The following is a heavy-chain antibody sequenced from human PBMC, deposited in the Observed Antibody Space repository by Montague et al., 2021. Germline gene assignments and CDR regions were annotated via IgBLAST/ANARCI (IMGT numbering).Heavy chain of an antibody. CDR2: VPHGGRT. CDR3: ARERDRYYYMDI. CDR1: RSPINSDYY. V-gene: IGHV4-38-2*02. Sequence: SETLSLTCTVSRSPINSDYYWGWIWQPPGTGLEWMVSVPHGGRTYYNPSLKSRVTISVDTSNNNFSLKLSSVTAADTAMYYCARERDRYYYMDIWGKGTTITVSS. J-gene: IGHJ6*03.